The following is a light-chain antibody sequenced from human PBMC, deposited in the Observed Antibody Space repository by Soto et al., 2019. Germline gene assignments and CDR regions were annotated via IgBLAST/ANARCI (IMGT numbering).Light chain of an antibody. CDR3: SSYAGTPFV. J-gene: IGLJ1*01. V-gene: IGLV2-8*01. CDR1: SSDVGRYNY. Sequence: QSVLTQPPSASGSPGQSVTISCPGTSSDVGRYNYVSWYQQHPGKAPKLMISEVNKRASGVPDRCSGAKSGNTASLTVSGLQAEDEADYYCSSYAGTPFVFGTGTKVTVL. CDR2: EVN.